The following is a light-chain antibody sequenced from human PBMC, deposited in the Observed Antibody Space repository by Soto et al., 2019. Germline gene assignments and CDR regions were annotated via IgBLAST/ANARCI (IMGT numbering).Light chain of an antibody. J-gene: IGKJ5*01. CDR3: QQYNNWPPFT. CDR2: GAS. Sequence: EIVMTQSPATLSVSPGERAILSCRASQSVSTNLGWYQQKPGQAPRLLIFGASTRATGIPARFSGSGSGTEFTLTISSLQSEESAVYYWQQYNNWPPFTFGQGTRLEIK. V-gene: IGKV3-15*01. CDR1: QSVSTN.